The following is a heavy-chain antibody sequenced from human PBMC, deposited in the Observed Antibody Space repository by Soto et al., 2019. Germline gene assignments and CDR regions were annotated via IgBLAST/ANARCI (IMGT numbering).Heavy chain of an antibody. J-gene: IGHJ4*02. D-gene: IGHD6-19*01. CDR1: GGSISSYY. CDR3: ARVLVGYSSGWYYFDY. CDR2: TYYSGST. Sequence: TSETLSLTCTVSGGSISSYYWSWIRQPPGKGLEWIGYTYYSGSTNYNPSLKSRVTISVDTSKNQFSLKLSSVTAADTAVYYCARVLVGYSSGWYYFDYWGQGTLVTVSS. V-gene: IGHV4-59*13.